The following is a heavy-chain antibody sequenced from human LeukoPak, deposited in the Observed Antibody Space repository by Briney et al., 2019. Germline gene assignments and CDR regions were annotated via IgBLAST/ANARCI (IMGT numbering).Heavy chain of an antibody. CDR2: ISGSDGST. D-gene: IGHD1-26*01. J-gene: IGHJ6*03. V-gene: IGHV3-23*01. Sequence: GGSLRLSCAASGFTISSYAMTWVRQAPGKGLEWVSGISGSDGSTYYADSVKGRFTISRHNSKNTPYLQMNSLRAEDTAVYYCAKVPLGSGSYFPYYYYMDVWGKGTTVTVSS. CDR3: AKVPLGSGSYFPYYYYMDV. CDR1: GFTISSYA.